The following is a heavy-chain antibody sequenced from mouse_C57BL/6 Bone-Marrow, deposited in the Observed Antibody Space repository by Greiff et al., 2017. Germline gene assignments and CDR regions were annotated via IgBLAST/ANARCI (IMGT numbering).Heavy chain of an antibody. J-gene: IGHJ2*01. Sequence: EVQLVESGGGLVQPKGSLKLSCAASGFTFNTYAMNWVRQAPGKGLEWVARIRSKSNNYATYYADSVKDRFTISRDDSQSMLYLQMNNLKTEDTAMYYCVRGDGSIDYWGQGTTLTVSS. V-gene: IGHV10-1*02. CDR2: IRSKSNNYAT. D-gene: IGHD1-1*01. CDR3: VRGDGSIDY. CDR1: GFTFNTYA.